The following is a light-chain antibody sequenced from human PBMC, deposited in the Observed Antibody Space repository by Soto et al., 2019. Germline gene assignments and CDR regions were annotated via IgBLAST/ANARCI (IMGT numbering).Light chain of an antibody. Sequence: DIQLTQSPSFLSASVGDRVTITCRASQGIRSFLAWYQQKPGKAPKLLIYAASTLQSGVPSRFSGSGSGTEFALTISSLQPEDFATSYRQQLNSYPRTFGQGTKVEIK. CDR1: QGIRSF. J-gene: IGKJ1*01. CDR3: QQLNSYPRT. V-gene: IGKV1-9*01. CDR2: AAS.